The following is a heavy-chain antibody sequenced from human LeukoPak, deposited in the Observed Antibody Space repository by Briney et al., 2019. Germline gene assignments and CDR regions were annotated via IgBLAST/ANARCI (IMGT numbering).Heavy chain of an antibody. CDR2: IYHSGST. CDR3: ARDMITFGGVIVPLGY. J-gene: IGHJ4*02. V-gene: IGHV4-4*02. Sequence: PSGTLSLTCAVSGGSISGSNWWSWVRQPPGKGLEWIGEIYHSGSTNYNPSLKSRVTISVDKSKNQFSLKLSSVTAADTAVYYCARDMITFGGVIVPLGYWGQGTLVTVSS. D-gene: IGHD3-16*02. CDR1: GGSISGSNW.